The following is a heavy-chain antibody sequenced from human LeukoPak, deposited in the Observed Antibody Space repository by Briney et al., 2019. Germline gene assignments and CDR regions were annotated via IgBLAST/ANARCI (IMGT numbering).Heavy chain of an antibody. CDR2: LQSGGST. Sequence: QSVGSLRLSRAASGFGVSRNYMIWVRQAPALGLSWVAVLQSGGSTYYADSVKGRFPISRANSKNTLYLQINSRRAEDSVVYYGARALKKSSGYPLDAFDIWGQGKMVTVSS. V-gene: IGHV3-53*01. J-gene: IGHJ3*02. D-gene: IGHD3-22*01. CDR1: GFGVSRNY. CDR3: ARALKKSSGYPLDAFDI.